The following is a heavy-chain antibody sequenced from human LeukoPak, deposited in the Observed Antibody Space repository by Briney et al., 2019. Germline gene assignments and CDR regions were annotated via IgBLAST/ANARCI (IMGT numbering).Heavy chain of an antibody. Sequence: GASVKVSCKASGYTFTRYGISWVRQAPGQGLEWMGWISAYNGNTNYAQKLQGRVTMTTDTSTSTAYMELRSLRSDDTAVYYCATDYYYGSGSYLYYFDYWGQGTLVTVSS. CDR2: ISAYNGNT. CDR3: ATDYYYGSGSYLYYFDY. D-gene: IGHD3-10*01. CDR1: GYTFTRYG. J-gene: IGHJ4*02. V-gene: IGHV1-18*01.